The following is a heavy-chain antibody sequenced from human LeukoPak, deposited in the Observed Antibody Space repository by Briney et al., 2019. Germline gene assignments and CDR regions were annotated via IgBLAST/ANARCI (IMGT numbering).Heavy chain of an antibody. CDR3: ARVGTYSNTWYGSYFDY. Sequence: GGSLRLSCVASGFTFSSYAMHWVRQAPGKGLEYVSAISNNGGSTSYANSVKGRFTISRDNSKNMLYLQMGSLRAEDMAVYYCARVGTYSNTWYGSYFDYWGQGTLATVSS. D-gene: IGHD6-13*01. CDR1: GFTFSSYA. CDR2: ISNNGGST. V-gene: IGHV3-64*01. J-gene: IGHJ4*02.